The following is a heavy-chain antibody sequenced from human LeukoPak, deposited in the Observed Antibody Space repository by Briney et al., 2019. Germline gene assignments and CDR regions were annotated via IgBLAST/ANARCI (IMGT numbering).Heavy chain of an antibody. CDR1: GGSISSSSYY. J-gene: IGHJ5*02. CDR3: ASDYYDSSGYPNWFDP. CDR2: IYYSGST. V-gene: IGHV4-39*01. D-gene: IGHD3-22*01. Sequence: SETLSLTCTVSGGSISSSSYYWGWIRQPPGKGLEWIGSIYYSGSTYYNPSLKSRVTISVDTSKNQFSLKLSSVTAADTAVYYCASDYYDSSGYPNWFDPWGQGTLVTVSS.